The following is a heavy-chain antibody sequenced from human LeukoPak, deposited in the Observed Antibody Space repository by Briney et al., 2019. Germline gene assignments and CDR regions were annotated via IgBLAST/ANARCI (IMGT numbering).Heavy chain of an antibody. V-gene: IGHV3-23*01. CDR2: ISGSGGST. D-gene: IGHD3-10*01. J-gene: IGHJ4*02. CDR1: GFTFSSYA. Sequence: PGGSLRLSCAASGFTFSSYAMSWVRQAPGKGLEWVSAISGSGGSTYYADSVKGRFTISRDNSKNTLYLQMNSLRAEDTALYYCAKVPVLLWFGELFRYYFDYWGQGTLVTVSS. CDR3: AKVPVLLWFGELFRYYFDY.